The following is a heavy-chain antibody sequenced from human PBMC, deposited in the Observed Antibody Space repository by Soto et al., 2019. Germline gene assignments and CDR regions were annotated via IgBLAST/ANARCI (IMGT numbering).Heavy chain of an antibody. CDR2: IKEDGTEI. Sequence: EVHLVESGGGLVQPGGSLRLSCEASGLTFSSYWMSWVRQAPGKGLEWVAIIKEDGTEIYYVDSVKGRFTISRDNAKNSLYLQMNSLGAEDTAVYYCARDGDGYNRVAFEIWGQGTMVTVSS. CDR1: GLTFSSYW. J-gene: IGHJ3*02. CDR3: ARDGDGYNRVAFEI. V-gene: IGHV3-7*04. D-gene: IGHD5-12*01.